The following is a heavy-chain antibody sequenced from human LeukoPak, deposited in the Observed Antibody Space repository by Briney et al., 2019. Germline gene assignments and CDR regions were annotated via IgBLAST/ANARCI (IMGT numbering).Heavy chain of an antibody. CDR1: GFTFSSYA. CDR3: AIHLPVPGIAAAGPFDY. D-gene: IGHD6-13*01. Sequence: GSLRLSCAASGFTFSSYAMSWVRQAPGKGLEWVSAISGSGGSTYYADSVKGRLTISRDNSKNTLYLQMNSLRAEDTAVYYCAIHLPVPGIAAAGPFDYWGQGTLVTVSS. V-gene: IGHV3-23*01. J-gene: IGHJ4*02. CDR2: ISGSGGST.